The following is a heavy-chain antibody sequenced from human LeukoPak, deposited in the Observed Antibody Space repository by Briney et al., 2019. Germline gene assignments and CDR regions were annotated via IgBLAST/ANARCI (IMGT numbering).Heavy chain of an antibody. CDR3: TRGGESHLFYYYMDV. D-gene: IGHD3-16*01. CDR2: ISNSGMTI. J-gene: IGHJ6*03. V-gene: IGHV3-48*04. CDR1: GFIFSSYS. Sequence: HAGGSLRLSCAASGFIFSSYSMNWVRQAPGKGLEWVSYISNSGMTIYYADSVKGRFTISRDNAKNSLHLQVSSLRAEDTAVYYCTRGGESHLFYYYMDVWGKGTTVTAS.